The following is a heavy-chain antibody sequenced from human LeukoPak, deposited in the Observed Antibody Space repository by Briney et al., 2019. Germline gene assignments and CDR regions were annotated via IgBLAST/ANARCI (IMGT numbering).Heavy chain of an antibody. D-gene: IGHD6-19*01. CDR3: AKDPEKGLAVARLEH. J-gene: IGHJ5*02. CDR2: ISYDGSNK. Sequence: GGSLRLSCAASGFTFSSYAMHWVRQAPGKGLEWVAVISYDGSNKYYADSVKGRFTIFRDKSKTTLFLQMDSLRAEDTAVYYCAKDPEKGLAVARLEHWGQGTLVTVSS. CDR1: GFTFSSYA. V-gene: IGHV3-30*04.